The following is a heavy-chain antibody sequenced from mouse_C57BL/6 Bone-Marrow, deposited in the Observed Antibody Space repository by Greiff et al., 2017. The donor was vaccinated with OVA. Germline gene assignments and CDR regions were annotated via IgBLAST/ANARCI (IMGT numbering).Heavy chain of an antibody. CDR1: GFTFNTYA. V-gene: IGHV10-3*03. J-gene: IGHJ4*01. D-gene: IGHD1-1*01. Sequence: EVQVVESGGGLVQPKGSLKLSCAASGFTFNTYAMHWVCQAPGKGLEWVARIRSKSNNYATYYADSVKDRFTISRDDSQSMLYLQMNNLKTEDTAMYYCVRGRGGAMDYWGQGTSVTVSS. CDR2: IRSKSNNYAT. CDR3: VRGRGGAMDY.